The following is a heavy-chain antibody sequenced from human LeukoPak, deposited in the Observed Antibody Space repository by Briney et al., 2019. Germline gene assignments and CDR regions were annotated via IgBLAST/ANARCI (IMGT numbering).Heavy chain of an antibody. CDR3: ARVAESAGYSSGFDY. J-gene: IGHJ4*02. CDR1: GGSISSYY. Sequence: SETLSLTCTVSGGSISSYYWSWIRQPAGKGLEWIGRIYTSGSTNYNPSLKSRVTMSVDTSKNQFSLKLSSVTAADTAVYNCARVAESAGYSSGFDYWGQGTLVTVSS. D-gene: IGHD6-19*01. CDR2: IYTSGST. V-gene: IGHV4-4*07.